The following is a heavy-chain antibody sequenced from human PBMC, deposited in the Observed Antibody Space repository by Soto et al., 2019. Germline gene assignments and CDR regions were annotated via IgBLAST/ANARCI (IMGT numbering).Heavy chain of an antibody. Sequence: QVQVVESGGGVVQPGRSLRLSCVPSGFTFSNYGMHWVRQAPGKGLERVAVIWYDGSDKYYADSVKGRFTISRDNSKNTLYLQMNSLRAEDTAVYYCARAPQGYFDYWGQGILVTVSS. J-gene: IGHJ4*02. CDR2: IWYDGSDK. V-gene: IGHV3-33*01. CDR1: GFTFSNYG. CDR3: ARAPQGYFDY.